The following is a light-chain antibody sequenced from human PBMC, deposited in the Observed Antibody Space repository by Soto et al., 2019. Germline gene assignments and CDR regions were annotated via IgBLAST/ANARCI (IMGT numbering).Light chain of an antibody. CDR2: DAS. J-gene: IGKJ4*01. Sequence: IQMTQSPASLSASVGDRVTIACRASQGIGSALAWYQLKPGAAAARLIYDASTLESGVPSKSGGSRSWADFTLTISSLQAEDFVTDYCQNLRSSSITFGGGTKVDIK. CDR1: QGIGSA. V-gene: IGKV1-13*02. CDR3: QNLRSSSIT.